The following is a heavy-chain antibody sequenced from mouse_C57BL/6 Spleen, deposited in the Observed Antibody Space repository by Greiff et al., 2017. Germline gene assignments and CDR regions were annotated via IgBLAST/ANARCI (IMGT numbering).Heavy chain of an antibody. J-gene: IGHJ2*01. Sequence: EVQRVESGPGLVKPSQSLSLTCSVTGYSITSGYYWNWIRQFPGNKLEWMGYISYDGSNNYNPSLKNRISITRDTSKNQFFLKLNSVTTEDTATYYCALDSSGYTDYWGQGTTLTVSS. D-gene: IGHD3-2*02. CDR2: ISYDGSN. CDR1: GYSITSGYY. V-gene: IGHV3-6*01. CDR3: ALDSSGYTDY.